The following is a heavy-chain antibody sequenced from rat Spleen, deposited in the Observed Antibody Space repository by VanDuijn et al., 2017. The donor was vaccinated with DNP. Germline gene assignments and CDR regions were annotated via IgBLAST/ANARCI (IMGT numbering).Heavy chain of an antibody. V-gene: IGHV5-27*01. CDR3: TSGLY. Sequence: EVQLVESGGGLVQPGRSLKLSCAASGFTFSDYYMAWVRQAPTKGLEWVASISTSGEYAHYRDSVKGRFTISRDNAINTLYLQMDSLRSEDTATYYCTSGLYWGQGVMVTVSS. CDR1: GFTFSDYY. D-gene: IGHD1-7*01. J-gene: IGHJ2*01. CDR2: ISTSGEYA.